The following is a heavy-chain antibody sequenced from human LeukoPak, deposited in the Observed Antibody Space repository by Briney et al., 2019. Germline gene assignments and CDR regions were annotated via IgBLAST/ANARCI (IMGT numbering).Heavy chain of an antibody. Sequence: SGGSLRLSCAASGFTFSSYSMNWVRQAPGKGLEWVSSIRSSSSYIYYADSVKGRFTISRYNAKNSLYLQMNSLRAEDTAVYYCARRGHCRSTSCWAFDYWGQGTLVTVSS. CDR2: IRSSSSYI. CDR3: ARRGHCRSTSCWAFDY. D-gene: IGHD2-2*01. J-gene: IGHJ4*02. V-gene: IGHV3-21*01. CDR1: GFTFSSYS.